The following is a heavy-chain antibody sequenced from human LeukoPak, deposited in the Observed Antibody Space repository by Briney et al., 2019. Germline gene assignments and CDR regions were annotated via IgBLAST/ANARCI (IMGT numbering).Heavy chain of an antibody. V-gene: IGHV3-30-3*01. Sequence: GGSLRLSCGASGFTFSSYAMHWVRQAPGKGLEWVAVISYDGSNKYYADSVKGRFTISRDNSKNTLYLQMNSLRAEDTAVYYCARDGIVVVPAATPYYFDYWGQGTLVTVSS. CDR3: ARDGIVVVPAATPYYFDY. D-gene: IGHD2-2*01. J-gene: IGHJ4*02. CDR2: ISYDGSNK. CDR1: GFTFSSYA.